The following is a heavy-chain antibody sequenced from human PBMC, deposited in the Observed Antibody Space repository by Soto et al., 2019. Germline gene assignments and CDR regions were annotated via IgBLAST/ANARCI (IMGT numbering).Heavy chain of an antibody. Sequence: PSETLSLTCTVSGRSISSSSYYWGWIRQPPGKGLEWIGSIYYSGSTYYNPSLKSRVTISVDTSKNQFSLKLSSVTAADTAVYYCAREQQLVKGKHGMEVWGQGTTVTVSS. V-gene: IGHV4-39*01. CDR2: IYYSGST. CDR3: AREQQLVKGKHGMEV. J-gene: IGHJ6*02. D-gene: IGHD6-13*01. CDR1: GRSISSSSYY.